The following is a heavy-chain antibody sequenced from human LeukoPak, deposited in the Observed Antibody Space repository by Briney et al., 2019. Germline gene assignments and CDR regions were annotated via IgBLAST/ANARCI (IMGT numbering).Heavy chain of an antibody. CDR1: GYTFTSYG. Sequence: ASVKVSCKASGYTFTSYGISWVRQAPGQGLEWMGWISAYNGNTNYAQKLQGRVTMTTDTSTSTAYMELRSLRSDDTAVYYCARDSYCGGGCYFDYYYGMDVWGQGTTVTVSS. CDR2: ISAYNGNT. D-gene: IGHD2-21*02. V-gene: IGHV1-18*01. J-gene: IGHJ6*02. CDR3: ARDSYCGGGCYFDYYYGMDV.